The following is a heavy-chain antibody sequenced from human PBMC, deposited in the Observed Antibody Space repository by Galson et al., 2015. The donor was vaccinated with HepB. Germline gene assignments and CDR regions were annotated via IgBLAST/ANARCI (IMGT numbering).Heavy chain of an antibody. V-gene: IGHV3-30-3*01. Sequence: SLRLSCAASGFTFSSTFSDYAMHWVRLAPGKGLEWVAVISGDGSDKYSSDSVRGRFIISRDKSRNTMYLQMHSLRVEETGVYYCARARKYYYSSGTSPEYFKYGMDVWGRGTTVTVSS. J-gene: IGHJ6*02. CDR2: ISGDGSDK. D-gene: IGHD3-10*01. CDR1: GFTFSSTFSDYA. CDR3: ARARKYYYSSGTSPEYFKYGMDV.